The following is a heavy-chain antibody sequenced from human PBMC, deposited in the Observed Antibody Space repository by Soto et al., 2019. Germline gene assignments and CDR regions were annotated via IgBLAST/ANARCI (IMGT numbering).Heavy chain of an antibody. V-gene: IGHV4-4*02. CDR1: GDSFTKNHM. Sequence: PSETLSLTCPVYGDSFTKNHMRCWVRPPPGKRPELIGEIGHTGIANYNPSLESRVVFTVEESKNQCTLSLTSVTAADTAGYYYVSILEPYGYGLDVWGQGTTVTVSS. CDR2: IGHTGIA. CDR3: VSILEPYGYGLDV. D-gene: IGHD2-21*01. J-gene: IGHJ6*02.